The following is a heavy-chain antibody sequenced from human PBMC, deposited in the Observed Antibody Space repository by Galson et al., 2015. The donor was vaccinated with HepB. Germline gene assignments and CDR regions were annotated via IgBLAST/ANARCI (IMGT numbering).Heavy chain of an antibody. CDR2: VSGDNGNT. D-gene: IGHD1-1*01. CDR3: ARDRGCSTTSCSGGWFDP. CDR1: GDTFTSYG. J-gene: IGHJ5*02. Sequence: SVKVSCKASGDTFTSYGISWARQAPGQGPEWMGWVSGDNGNTNYAQKFQGRVTMTTDTSTSTAYMELRSLRSDDTAVYYCARDRGCSTTSCSGGWFDPWGQGTLVTVSS. V-gene: IGHV1-18*01.